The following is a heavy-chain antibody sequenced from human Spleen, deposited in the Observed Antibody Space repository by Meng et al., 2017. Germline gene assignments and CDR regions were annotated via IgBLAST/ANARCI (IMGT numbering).Heavy chain of an antibody. CDR2: INHGGST. CDR1: GGSFSGYY. Sequence: SETLSLTCAVQGGSFSGYYWSWIRQPPGKGLEWIGEINHGGSTNYNPSLKSRVNISVDTSKNQFSLKLKSVTAADTAVYYCARGGTSYFHGMDVWGQGTMVTVSS. J-gene: IGHJ6*02. D-gene: IGHD3-10*01. V-gene: IGHV4-34*01. CDR3: ARGGTSYFHGMDV.